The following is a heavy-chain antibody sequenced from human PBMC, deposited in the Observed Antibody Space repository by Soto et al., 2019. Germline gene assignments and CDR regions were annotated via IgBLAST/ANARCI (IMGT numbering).Heavy chain of an antibody. CDR2: INHSGST. J-gene: IGHJ5*02. CDR3: ARHPSSTSCYQCGHWFDP. CDR1: GGSFSGYY. V-gene: IGHV4-34*01. Sequence: SETLSLTCAVYGGSFSGYYWSWIRQPPGKGLEWIGEINHSGSTNYNPSLKSRVTISVDTSKNQFSLKLSSVTAADTAVYYCARHPSSTSCYQCGHWFDPWGQGTLVTVSS. D-gene: IGHD2-2*01.